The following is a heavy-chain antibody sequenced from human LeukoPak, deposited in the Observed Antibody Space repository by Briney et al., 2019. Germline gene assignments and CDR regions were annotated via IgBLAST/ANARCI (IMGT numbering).Heavy chain of an antibody. V-gene: IGHV3-7*03. CDR3: ARDYYGSGSYYLY. CDR2: IKQDGSEK. CDR1: GFTFSSYW. Sequence: GSLRLSCAASGFTFSSYWMSWVRQAPGKGVEWVANIKQDGSEKYYVDSVKGRFTISRDNAKNSLYLQMNSLRAEDTAVYYCARDYYGSGSYYLYWGQGTLVTVSS. D-gene: IGHD3-10*01. J-gene: IGHJ4*02.